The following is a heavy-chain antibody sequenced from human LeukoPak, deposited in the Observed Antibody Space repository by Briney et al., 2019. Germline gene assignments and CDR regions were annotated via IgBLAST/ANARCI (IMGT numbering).Heavy chain of an antibody. J-gene: IGHJ4*02. V-gene: IGHV1-18*01. CDR1: GYTFSTYG. Sequence: GASVKVSCKASGYTFSTYGIAWVRQAPGQELEWMGWISGYNGNTNYAQKFQGRVTMTTDTTTTTAYMELRSLRSDDTAVYYCARDGYFDYWGQGTLVTVSS. CDR3: ARDGYFDY. CDR2: ISGYNGNT.